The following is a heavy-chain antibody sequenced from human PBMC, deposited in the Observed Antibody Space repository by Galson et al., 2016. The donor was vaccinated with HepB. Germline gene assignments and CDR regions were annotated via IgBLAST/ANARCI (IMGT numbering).Heavy chain of an antibody. V-gene: IGHV4-39*01. Sequence: SETLSLTCTVSGDSISSSRYCWGWIRQPPGKGLEWIGMSYYSVTTYYNPPLKSRVTIPVETSKNQFSLKLSSVTAADTAVYYCASHCGDYEYYFYYYGMDVWGQGTTVTVSS. J-gene: IGHJ6*02. D-gene: IGHD4-17*01. CDR2: SYYSVTT. CDR1: GDSISSSRYC. CDR3: ASHCGDYEYYFYYYGMDV.